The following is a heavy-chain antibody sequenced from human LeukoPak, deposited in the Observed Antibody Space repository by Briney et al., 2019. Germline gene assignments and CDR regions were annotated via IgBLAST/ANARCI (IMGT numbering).Heavy chain of an antibody. CDR3: ARALPPSVNTPWK. V-gene: IGHV3-74*01. J-gene: IGHJ4*02. D-gene: IGHD1-1*01. CDR1: GFTFSSYW. CDR2: INSDGSST. Sequence: PGGSLRLSCAASGFTFSSYWMHWVRQAPGKGLVWVSRINSDGSSTSHADSVKGRFTIFRDNAKNTLYLQMNSLGAEDAAVYYCARALPPSVNTPWKWGQGTQVTVSS.